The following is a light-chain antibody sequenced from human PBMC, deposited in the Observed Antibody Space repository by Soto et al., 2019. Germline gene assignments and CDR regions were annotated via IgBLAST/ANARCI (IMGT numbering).Light chain of an antibody. CDR3: QQRSNWPPRIT. CDR2: DAS. J-gene: IGKJ5*01. Sequence: EIVLKQSPATLSLYPGERSTLSCSASQSVSSYLAWYQQKPGQAPRLLIYDASNRATGIPARFSGSGSGTDFTLTIRRLEPEDFAVYYCQQRSNWPPRITFGQGQRRAIK. V-gene: IGKV3-11*01. CDR1: QSVSSY.